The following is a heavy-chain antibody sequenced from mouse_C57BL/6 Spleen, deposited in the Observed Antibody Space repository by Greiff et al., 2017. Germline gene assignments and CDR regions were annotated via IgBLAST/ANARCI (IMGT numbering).Heavy chain of an antibody. CDR3: ARNWDGAMLGY. D-gene: IGHD4-1*01. CDR2: INPGSGGT. V-gene: IGHV1-54*01. J-gene: IGHJ4*01. Sequence: QVQLKESGAELVRPGTSVKVSCKASGYAFTNYLIEWVKQRPGQGLEWIGVINPGSGGTNYNEKFKGKATLTADKSSSTACMQLSSLTSEDSAVYFCARNWDGAMLGYWGQGTSVTVSS. CDR1: GYAFTNYL.